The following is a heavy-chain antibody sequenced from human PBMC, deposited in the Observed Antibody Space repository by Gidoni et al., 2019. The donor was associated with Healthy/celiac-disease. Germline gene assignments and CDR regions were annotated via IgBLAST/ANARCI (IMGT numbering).Heavy chain of an antibody. V-gene: IGHV3-48*01. CDR1: GFTFSSYS. D-gene: IGHD2-21*01. CDR2: ISSSSSTI. CDR3: ARDTIDIVVVIAIPRYYYYGMDV. J-gene: IGHJ6*02. Sequence: EVQLVESGGGLVQPGGSLRLSCAASGFTFSSYSMTWVRQAPGKGREWVSYISSSSSTIYYADSVKGRFTISRDNAKNSLYLQMNSLRAEDTAVYYCARDTIDIVVVIAIPRYYYYGMDVWGQGTTVTVSS.